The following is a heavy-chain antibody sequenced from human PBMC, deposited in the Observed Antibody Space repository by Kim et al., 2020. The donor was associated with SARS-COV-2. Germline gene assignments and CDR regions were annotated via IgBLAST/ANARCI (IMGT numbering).Heavy chain of an antibody. D-gene: IGHD2-2*01. CDR1: GYTFTGYY. V-gene: IGHV1-2*02. Sequence: ASVKVSCKASGYTFTGYYMHWVRQAPGQGLEWMGWINPNSGGTNYAQKFQGRVTMTRDTSISTAYMELSRLRSDDTAVYYCARASVVPAAKPPPYYYYYYMDVWGKGTTVTVSS. CDR3: ARASVVPAAKPPPYYYYYYMDV. J-gene: IGHJ6*03. CDR2: INPNSGGT.